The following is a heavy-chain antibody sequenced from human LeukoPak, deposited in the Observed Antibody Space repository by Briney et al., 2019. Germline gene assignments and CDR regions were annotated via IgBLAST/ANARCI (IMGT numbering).Heavy chain of an antibody. Sequence: SGGSLRLSCAASGFTFRSYAMSWVRQAPAKGLEWVSAISSSGGSTYYADSVKGRFTISRDNSKNTLYLQMNSLRVEDTAVYYCAHLGGSGSYYNDAFDIWGQGTMVTVSS. CDR2: ISSSGGST. CDR1: GFTFRSYA. J-gene: IGHJ3*02. D-gene: IGHD3-10*01. CDR3: AHLGGSGSYYNDAFDI. V-gene: IGHV3-23*01.